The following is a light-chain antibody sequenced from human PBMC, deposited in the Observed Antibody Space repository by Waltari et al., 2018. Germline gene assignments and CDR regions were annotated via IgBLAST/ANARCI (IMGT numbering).Light chain of an antibody. CDR3: QQYHDYPWT. CDR2: AAS. J-gene: IGKJ1*01. V-gene: IGKV1-8*01. Sequence: AIRMTQSPSSLSASIGDRVTISCRASQGVSTYLACYQQTPGKAPSLLIHAASTLQTGVPSRFSGSGTGTDFTLTITCLQSADFAIYFCQQYHDYPWTFGQGTKVEI. CDR1: QGVSTY.